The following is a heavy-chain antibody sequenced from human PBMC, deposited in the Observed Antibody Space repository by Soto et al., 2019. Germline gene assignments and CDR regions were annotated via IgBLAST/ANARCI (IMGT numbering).Heavy chain of an antibody. V-gene: IGHV4-38-2*01. CDR3: ARARWYDAFDV. Sequence: SETLSLTCAVSGFFISSGNYWGWTRKPPGKGLEWIGSIFHGGNTYYNPSLKSRVTISVDMSKNQFSLKLNSVTAADTAVYYCARARWYDAFDVWGQGTVVTVSS. CDR2: IFHGGNT. J-gene: IGHJ3*01. CDR1: GFFISSGNY. D-gene: IGHD2-15*01.